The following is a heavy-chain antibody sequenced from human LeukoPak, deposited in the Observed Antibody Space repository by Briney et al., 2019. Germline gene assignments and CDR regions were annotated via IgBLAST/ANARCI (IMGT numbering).Heavy chain of an antibody. J-gene: IGHJ3*02. CDR2: INPSGGST. Sequence: ASVKVSCKASGYTFTSYYMHWVRQATGQGLEWMGIINPSGGSTSYAQKFQGRVTMTRDMSTSTVYMELSSLRSEDTAVYYCARVPSGDAFDIWGQGTMVTVSS. V-gene: IGHV1-46*01. CDR3: ARVPSGDAFDI. CDR1: GYTFTSYY.